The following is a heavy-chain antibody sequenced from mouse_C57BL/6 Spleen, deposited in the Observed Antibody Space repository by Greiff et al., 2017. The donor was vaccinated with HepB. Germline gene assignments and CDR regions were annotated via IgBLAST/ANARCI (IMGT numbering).Heavy chain of an antibody. CDR1: GYAFSSSW. D-gene: IGHD2-3*01. V-gene: IGHV1-82*01. CDR3: ARKVYDSAWFAY. Sequence: QVQLQQSGPELVKPGASVKISCKASGYAFSSSWMNWVKQRPGKGLEWIGRIYPGDGDTNYNGKFKGKATLTADKSSSTAYMQLSSLTSEDSAVYFCARKVYDSAWFAYWGQGTLVTVSA. J-gene: IGHJ3*01. CDR2: IYPGDGDT.